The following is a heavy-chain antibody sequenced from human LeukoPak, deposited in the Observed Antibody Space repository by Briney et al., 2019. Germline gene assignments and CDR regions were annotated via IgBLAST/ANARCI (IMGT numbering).Heavy chain of an antibody. CDR2: IYYSGST. CDR1: GGSISDYY. CDR3: ARRGYFDN. V-gene: IGHV4-59*01. J-gene: IGHJ4*02. Sequence: SETLSLTCTVSGGSISDYYWSWILQPPGKGLEWIAYIYYSGSTSYNPSLKSRVTISVDTSKNQFSLKLRSVTAADTAVYYCARRGYFDNWGQGTLVTVSS.